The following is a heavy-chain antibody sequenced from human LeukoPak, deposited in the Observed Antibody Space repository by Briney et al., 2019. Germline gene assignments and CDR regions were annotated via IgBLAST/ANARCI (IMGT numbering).Heavy chain of an antibody. CDR1: GYTFTYYY. V-gene: IGHV1-2*02. D-gene: IGHD2-2*01. Sequence: ASVKVSCKASGYTFTYYYVHWVRQAPGQGLEWMGCISPNSGGTESAQKFQGRVTVTRDTSISTAYMELSRLRSDDTAVYYCTRDHCTSINCYEYNYYGMDVWGQGTTVTVSS. CDR3: TRDHCTSINCYEYNYYGMDV. J-gene: IGHJ6*02. CDR2: ISPNSGGT.